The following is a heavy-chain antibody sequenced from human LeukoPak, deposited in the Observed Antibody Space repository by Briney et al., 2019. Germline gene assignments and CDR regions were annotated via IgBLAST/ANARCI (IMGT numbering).Heavy chain of an antibody. CDR3: AGPKYYYDSSGQHYYFDY. Sequence: GASVKVSCKASGYTFTGYYMHWVRQAPGQGLEWMGRINPNSGGTNYAQKFQGRVTMTRDTSISTAYMELSRLRSDDTAVYYCAGPKYYYDSSGQHYYFDYWGQGTLVTVSS. V-gene: IGHV1-2*06. CDR2: INPNSGGT. J-gene: IGHJ4*02. CDR1: GYTFTGYY. D-gene: IGHD3-22*01.